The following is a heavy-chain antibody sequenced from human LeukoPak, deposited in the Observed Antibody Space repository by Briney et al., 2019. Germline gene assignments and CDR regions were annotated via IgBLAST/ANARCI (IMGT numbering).Heavy chain of an antibody. V-gene: IGHV3-30-3*01. Sequence: PGRSLRLSCAASGFTFSSYAMHWVRQAPGKGLEWVAVISYDGSNKYYADSVKGRFTISRDNSKNTLYLQMNSLRAGDTAVYYCARAEYGSGSYLSFDIWGQGTMVTVSS. CDR1: GFTFSSYA. CDR3: ARAEYGSGSYLSFDI. D-gene: IGHD3-10*01. CDR2: ISYDGSNK. J-gene: IGHJ3*02.